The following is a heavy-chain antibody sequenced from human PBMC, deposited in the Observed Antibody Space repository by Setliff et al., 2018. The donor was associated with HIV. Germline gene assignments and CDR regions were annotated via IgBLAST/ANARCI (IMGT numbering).Heavy chain of an antibody. CDR1: GDSISTGSNY. CDR2: IYTRGST. CDR3: ARAPSHYDVFTDSYVPYHLDH. J-gene: IGHJ4*02. V-gene: IGHV4-61*09. Sequence: PSETLSLTCSVSGDSISTGSNYWTWIRQPAGKGLEWIGHIYTRGSTNYRPSLRSRVTISFDTSRNQVSLRLNSVTAADAAVYYCARAPSHYDVFTDSYVPYHLDHWGQGKLGTVPQ. D-gene: IGHD3-16*01.